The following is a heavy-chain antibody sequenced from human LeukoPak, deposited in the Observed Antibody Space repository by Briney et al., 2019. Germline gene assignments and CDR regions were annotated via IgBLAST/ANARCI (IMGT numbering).Heavy chain of an antibody. CDR3: ARATYCGGDCQYYFDY. V-gene: IGHV4-39*07. Sequence: SETLSLTCTVSGGSISSSSYYWGWIRQPPGKGLEWIGSIYYSGSTYYNPSLKSRVTISVDTSKNQFSLKLTSVTAADTAVYYCARATYCGGDCQYYFDYWGQGTLVTVSS. J-gene: IGHJ4*02. CDR2: IYYSGST. D-gene: IGHD2-21*02. CDR1: GGSISSSSYY.